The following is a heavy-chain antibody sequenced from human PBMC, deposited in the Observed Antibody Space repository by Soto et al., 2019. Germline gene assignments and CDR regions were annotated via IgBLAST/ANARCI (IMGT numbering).Heavy chain of an antibody. CDR2: INPNSGGT. CDR3: ARELGYCRSTSCWPVDY. J-gene: IGHJ4*02. CDR1: GYTFTGYY. Sequence: SLKVSCKASGYTFTGYYMHWVRQAPGQGLEWMGWINPNSGGTNYAQKFQGRVTMTRDTSISTAYMELSRLRSDDTAVYYCARELGYCRSTSCWPVDYWGQGTLVTVSS. V-gene: IGHV1-2*02. D-gene: IGHD2-2*01.